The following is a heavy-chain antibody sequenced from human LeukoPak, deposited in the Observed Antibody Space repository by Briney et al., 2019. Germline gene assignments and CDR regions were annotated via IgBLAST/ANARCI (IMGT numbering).Heavy chain of an antibody. CDR3: ARGTFFGRQQLVLGGGVDY. D-gene: IGHD6-13*01. Sequence: ASQTLSLTCTVSGGSISNGEYYWNWIRQHPGKGLEWIGYIYYSGNTYYNPSLKSRVTISVDTSKNQFSLKLSSVTAADTAVYHCARGTFFGRQQLVLGGGVDYWGQGTLVTVSS. V-gene: IGHV4-31*03. CDR2: IYYSGNT. CDR1: GGSISNGEYY. J-gene: IGHJ4*02.